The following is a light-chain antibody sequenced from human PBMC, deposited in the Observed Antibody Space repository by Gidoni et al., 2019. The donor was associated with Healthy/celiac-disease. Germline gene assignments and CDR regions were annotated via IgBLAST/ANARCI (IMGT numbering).Light chain of an antibody. CDR2: AAS. CDR3: QQSYSTPGT. CDR1: QIISSY. J-gene: IGKJ3*01. V-gene: IGKV1-39*01. Sequence: DIQMTQSPSSLSASVGDRVTITCRASQIISSYLNWYQQKPGKAPKLLIYAASRLQSGVPARFSGSGSGTDFTLTISSLQPEDFATYYCQQSYSTPGTFGPGTKVEIK.